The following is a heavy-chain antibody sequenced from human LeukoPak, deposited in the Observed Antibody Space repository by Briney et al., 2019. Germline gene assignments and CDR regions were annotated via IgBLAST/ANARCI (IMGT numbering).Heavy chain of an antibody. CDR2: IYYSGST. CDR3: ARNIVVVPAATGSHAFDI. CDR1: GGSISSYY. J-gene: IGHJ3*02. D-gene: IGHD2-2*01. V-gene: IGHV4-59*01. Sequence: PSETLSLTCTVSGGSISSYYWSWIRQPPGKGLEWIGYIYYSGSTNYNPSLKSRVTISVDTSKNQFSLKLSSVTAADTAVYYCARNIVVVPAATGSHAFDIWGQGTMVTVSS.